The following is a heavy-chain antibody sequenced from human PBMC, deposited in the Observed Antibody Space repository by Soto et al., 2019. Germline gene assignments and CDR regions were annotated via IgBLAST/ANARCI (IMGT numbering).Heavy chain of an antibody. CDR3: VAGDYYFYY. J-gene: IGHJ4*02. Sequence: GGSLRLSCAASGFTVSGYAMSWVRLVPGKGLQWVSGISDSGDKTYSADSVKGRFTISRDNAKNSLYLQMNSLRAEDTAVYYCVAGDYYFYYWGQGTLVTVSS. D-gene: IGHD4-17*01. CDR1: GFTVSGYA. CDR2: ISDSGDKT. V-gene: IGHV3-23*01.